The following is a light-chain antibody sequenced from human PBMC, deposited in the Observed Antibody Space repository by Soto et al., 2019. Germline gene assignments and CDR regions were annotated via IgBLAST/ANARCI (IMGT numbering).Light chain of an antibody. CDR3: SSYAGSNNLL. CDR1: NSDIGNYNF. J-gene: IGLJ2*01. CDR2: EVN. V-gene: IGLV2-8*01. Sequence: QSALTQPRSASGSPGQSVAISCTGTNSDIGNYNFVSWYQQHPGKAPKLMIYEVNKRPSGVPDRFSGSKSGNTASLTVSGLQPEDEADYYCSSYAGSNNLLFGGGTKVTVL.